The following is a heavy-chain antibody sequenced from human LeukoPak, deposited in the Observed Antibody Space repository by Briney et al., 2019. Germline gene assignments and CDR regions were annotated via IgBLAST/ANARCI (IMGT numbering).Heavy chain of an antibody. J-gene: IGHJ4*02. CDR1: GYSFSDYG. CDR3: AREGPSSSWKN. V-gene: IGHV1-18*01. Sequence: ASVKVSCKAAGYSFSDYGIGWVRQAPGQGLEWMGWISGYNGDTNYAQKFQGRFTMTTDTSTNTAYMELRSLTSDDTAVYYCAREGPSSSWKNWGQGSLITVSS. CDR2: ISGYNGDT. D-gene: IGHD6-13*01.